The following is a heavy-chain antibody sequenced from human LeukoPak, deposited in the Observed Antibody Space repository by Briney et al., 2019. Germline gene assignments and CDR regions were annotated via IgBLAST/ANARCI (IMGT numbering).Heavy chain of an antibody. CDR1: GFTFTSYA. D-gene: IGHD2-21*02. Sequence: GGSLRLSCAASGFTFTSYAMSWVRQAPGKGLEWVSAISGGGGSTNYAGSVKGRFTISRDNSKNTLYLQMNSLRAEDTAVYYCAKDLSGLLRYYFDYWGQGTLVTVSS. CDR3: AKDLSGLLRYYFDY. J-gene: IGHJ4*02. V-gene: IGHV3-23*01. CDR2: ISGGGGST.